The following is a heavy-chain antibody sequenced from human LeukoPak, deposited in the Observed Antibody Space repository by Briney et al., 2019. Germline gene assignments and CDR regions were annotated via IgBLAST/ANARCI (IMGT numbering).Heavy chain of an antibody. CDR1: GGSISSSSYY. CDR2: IYYSGST. Sequence: SETLSLNCTVSGGSISSSSYYWDWIRQPPGKGLEWIGSIYYSGSTYYNPSLKSRVTISVDTSKNQFSLKLSSVTAADTAVYYCASPKRDGYDYWGQGTLVTVSS. V-gene: IGHV4-39*01. D-gene: IGHD5-18*01. CDR3: ASPKRDGYDY. J-gene: IGHJ4*02.